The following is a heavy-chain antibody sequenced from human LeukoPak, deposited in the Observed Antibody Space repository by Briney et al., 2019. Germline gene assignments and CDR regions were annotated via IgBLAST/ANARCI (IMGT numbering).Heavy chain of an antibody. Sequence: PGGSLRLSCTASGFNFITAAMTWVRQAPGKGLEWVSGIGGSGVATYYAGSVKGRFTISRDNSKSTLYLQMNSLRAEDTAVYYCAKFSAVWGTFDYWGQGILVTVSS. CDR1: GFNFITAA. CDR2: IGGSGVAT. J-gene: IGHJ4*02. V-gene: IGHV3-23*01. D-gene: IGHD3-16*01. CDR3: AKFSAVWGTFDY.